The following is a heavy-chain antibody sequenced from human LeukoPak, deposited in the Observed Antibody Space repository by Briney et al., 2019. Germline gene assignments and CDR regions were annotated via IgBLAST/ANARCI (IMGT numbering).Heavy chain of an antibody. Sequence: ASVKVSCKASGYTFTGYYMHWVRQAPGQGLEWMGWINPNSGGTNYAQKFQGRVTMTRDTSISTAYMELSRLRSDDTAVYYCAREIAGGNSVLYMDVWGKGTTVTISS. J-gene: IGHJ6*03. CDR2: INPNSGGT. CDR3: AREIAGGNSVLYMDV. V-gene: IGHV1-2*02. D-gene: IGHD4-23*01. CDR1: GYTFTGYY.